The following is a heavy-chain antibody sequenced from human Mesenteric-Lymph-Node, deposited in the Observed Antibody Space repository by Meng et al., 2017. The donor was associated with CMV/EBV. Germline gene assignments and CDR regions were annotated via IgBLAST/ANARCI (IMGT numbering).Heavy chain of an antibody. V-gene: IGHV1-69*05. CDR2: SIPIFGTA. CDR1: GYSFRTYG. J-gene: IGHJ5*02. D-gene: IGHD1-1*01. CDR3: AREVGTQNWNDEKWFDP. Sequence: SVKVSCKASGYSFRTYGITWVRQVTGQGLEWMGGSIPIFGTAKYSQKFQGRLTITTDDSATTGYMELRSLTSDDTAVYYCAREVGTQNWNDEKWFDPWGRGTLVTVSS.